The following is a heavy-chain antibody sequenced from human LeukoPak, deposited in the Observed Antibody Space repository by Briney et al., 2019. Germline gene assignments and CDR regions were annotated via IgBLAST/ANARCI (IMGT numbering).Heavy chain of an antibody. CDR2: INYSGST. Sequence: SETLSLTCTVSGGSISSYYWSWIRQPPGKGLEWIGYINYSGSTNYNPSLKSRVTISIDTPKNQFSLNLRSVTAADTAVYYCARSYGDYVSYYYMDVWGKGTTVTVSS. V-gene: IGHV4-59*01. CDR1: GGSISSYY. J-gene: IGHJ6*03. CDR3: ARSYGDYVSYYYMDV. D-gene: IGHD4-17*01.